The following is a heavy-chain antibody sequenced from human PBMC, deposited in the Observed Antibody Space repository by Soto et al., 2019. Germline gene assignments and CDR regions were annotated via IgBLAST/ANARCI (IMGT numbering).Heavy chain of an antibody. D-gene: IGHD2-2*01. Sequence: WSWIRQPPGKGLEWIGEINHSGSTNYNPSLKSRVTISVDTSKNQFSLKLSSVTAADTAVYYCARGHYCSSTSCYFYYYYYGMDVWGQGT. CDR2: INHSGST. J-gene: IGHJ6*02. V-gene: IGHV4-34*01. CDR3: ARGHYCSSTSCYFYYYYYGMDV.